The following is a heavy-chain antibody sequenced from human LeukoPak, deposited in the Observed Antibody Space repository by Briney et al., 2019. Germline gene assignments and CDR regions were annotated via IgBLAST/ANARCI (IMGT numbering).Heavy chain of an antibody. V-gene: IGHV3-48*01. Sequence: QPGGSPRLSCAASGFTFSNFGMNWVRQAPGKGLEWVSYISSTSNTIYYADSVKGRFTVSRDNAKNSLYLQMNSLRAEDTAVYYCAGSVFDYWGQGTLVTVSS. CDR1: GFTFSNFG. CDR2: ISSTSNTI. J-gene: IGHJ4*02. D-gene: IGHD2-8*01. CDR3: AGSVFDY.